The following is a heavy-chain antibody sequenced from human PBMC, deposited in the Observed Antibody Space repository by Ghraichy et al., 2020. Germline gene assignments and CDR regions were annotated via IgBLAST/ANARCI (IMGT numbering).Heavy chain of an antibody. V-gene: IGHV3-23*01. CDR3: AKDLGQLFDLWDA. D-gene: IGHD3-3*01. Sequence: GGSLRLSCAASGFTFSSYAMSWVRQAPGKGLEWVSSISGSGDSTFYADSVKGRFIISRDNSKNTLYLQMSSLRAEDTAVYYCAKDLGQLFDLWDAWGQGTLVTVSS. CDR1: GFTFSSYA. J-gene: IGHJ5*02. CDR2: ISGSGDST.